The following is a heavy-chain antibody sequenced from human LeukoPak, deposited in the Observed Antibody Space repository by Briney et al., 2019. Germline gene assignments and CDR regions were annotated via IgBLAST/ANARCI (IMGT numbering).Heavy chain of an antibody. CDR1: GFTVSSNY. D-gene: IGHD5-18*01. J-gene: IGHJ3*02. CDR2: IYSGGIYNDGTT. CDR3: ARRELLGYSYGLRTFNI. Sequence: SGGSLRLSCAASGFTVSSNYMSWVRQAPGKGLEWVSVIYSGGIYNDGTTNYGDSVKGRFTISRDNSKNTLCLQMNSLRAEDTAVYYCARRELLGYSYGLRTFNIWGQGTTVTVSS. V-gene: IGHV3-66*04.